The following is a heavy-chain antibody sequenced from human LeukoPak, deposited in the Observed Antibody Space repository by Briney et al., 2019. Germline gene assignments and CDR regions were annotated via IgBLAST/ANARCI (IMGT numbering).Heavy chain of an antibody. J-gene: IGHJ6*02. CDR1: GFTVSSDY. V-gene: IGHV3-53*04. CDR3: ARDRGIAVAGHYYGMDV. CDR2: IYSGGST. D-gene: IGHD6-19*01. Sequence: GGSLRLSCAASGFTVSSDYMSWVRQAPGKGLEWVSVIYSGGSTYYADSVKGRFTISRHNSKNTLYLQMNSLRAEDTAVYYCARDRGIAVAGHYYGMDVWGQGTTVTVSS.